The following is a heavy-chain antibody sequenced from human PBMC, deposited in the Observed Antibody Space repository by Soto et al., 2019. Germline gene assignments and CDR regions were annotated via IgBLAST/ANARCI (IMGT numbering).Heavy chain of an antibody. CDR1: GFTFSLYG. CDR2: TSYAGSNT. J-gene: IGHJ6*02. D-gene: IGHD5-12*01. V-gene: IGHV3-30*18. Sequence: QLVESGGGVVQPGRSLRLSCAASGFTFSLYGMHWVRQAPGKGLEWVAVTSYAGSNTYYADSVKGRFTISRDNSKNTLYLQMNSLRAEDTAVYYWAKDSGYSGYDVYDYYYGMDGWGQGTTVTVSS. CDR3: AKDSGYSGYDVYDYYYGMDG.